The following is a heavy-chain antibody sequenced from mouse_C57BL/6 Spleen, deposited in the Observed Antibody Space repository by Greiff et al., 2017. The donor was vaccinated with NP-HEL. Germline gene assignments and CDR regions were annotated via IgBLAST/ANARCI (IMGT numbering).Heavy chain of an antibody. V-gene: IGHV5-16*01. D-gene: IGHD2-5*01. Sequence: EVNLVESEGGLVQPGSSMKLSCTASGFTFSDYYMAWVRQVPEKGLEWVANINYDGSSTYYLDSLKSRFIISRDNAKNILYLQMSSLKSEDTATYYCARYYYSNYFDYWGQGTTLTVSS. CDR3: ARYYYSNYFDY. CDR1: GFTFSDYY. J-gene: IGHJ2*01. CDR2: INYDGSST.